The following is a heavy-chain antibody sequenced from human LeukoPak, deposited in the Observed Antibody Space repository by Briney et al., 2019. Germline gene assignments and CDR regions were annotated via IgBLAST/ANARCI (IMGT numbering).Heavy chain of an antibody. V-gene: IGHV3-7*03. J-gene: IGHJ6*03. CDR2: IKQGGSEK. Sequence: GGSLRLSCAASRFNFRSYWMSWVRQAPGKGLEWVANIKQGGSEKYYVDSVKGRFTISRDEAKSSLYLQMNSLRAEDTAVYYCAKDRYYYYMDVWGKGTTVTVSS. CDR1: RFNFRSYW. CDR3: AKDRYYYYMDV.